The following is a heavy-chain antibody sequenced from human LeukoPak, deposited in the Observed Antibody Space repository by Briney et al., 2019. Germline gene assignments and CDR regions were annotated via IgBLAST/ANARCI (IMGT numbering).Heavy chain of an antibody. CDR1: GGSISSYF. Sequence: PSETLSLTCTVSGGSISSYFWSWIRQPAGKGLEWIGRIYTSGSTNYNPSLKSRVTISGDTSKNQFSLRLSSVTAADTAVYYCARASYSYDINGWVPFDYWGQGTLVTVSS. J-gene: IGHJ4*02. CDR2: IYTSGST. V-gene: IGHV4-4*07. D-gene: IGHD3-22*01. CDR3: ARASYSYDINGWVPFDY.